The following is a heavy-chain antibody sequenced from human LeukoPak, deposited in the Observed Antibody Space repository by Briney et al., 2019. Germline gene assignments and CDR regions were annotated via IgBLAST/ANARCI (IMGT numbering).Heavy chain of an antibody. Sequence: SETLSLTCAVYGGSFSGYYWSWIRQPPGKGLEWIGEINHSGSTNYNPSLKSRVTISVDTSKNQFSLKLSSVTAADTAVYYCASTDYGDYPKGFDYWGQGTLVTVSS. CDR3: ASTDYGDYPKGFDY. J-gene: IGHJ4*02. D-gene: IGHD4-17*01. CDR2: INHSGST. V-gene: IGHV4-34*01. CDR1: GGSFSGYY.